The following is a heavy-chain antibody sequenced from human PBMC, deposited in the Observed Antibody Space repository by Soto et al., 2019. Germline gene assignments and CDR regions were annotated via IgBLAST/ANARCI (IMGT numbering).Heavy chain of an antibody. CDR2: ISRDGGTK. CDR3: PGEVASGY. J-gene: IGHJ4*02. D-gene: IGHD2-21*01. CDR1: GFTVSTYG. V-gene: IGHV3-30*03. Sequence: GQLVDSGGGVVQPGRSLRLSCAGSGFTVSTYGMHWVRQAPGKGLEWVAVISRDGGTKFSADSVKGRFTISKDNSRNTLCLEMNSLRSDDMAVYYCPGEVASGYWGQGTLVTVSS.